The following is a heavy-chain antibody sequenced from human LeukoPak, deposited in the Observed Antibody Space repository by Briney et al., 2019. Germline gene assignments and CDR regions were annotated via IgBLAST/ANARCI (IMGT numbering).Heavy chain of an antibody. Sequence: SETLSLTCAVYGGSFSGYYWSWIRQPPGKGLEWIGEINHSGSTNYNPSLKSRVTISVDTSKNQFSLKLSSVTAADTAVYYCARVGTGSGSYYTDYWGQGTLVTVSS. CDR3: ARVGTGSGSYYTDY. V-gene: IGHV4-34*01. D-gene: IGHD3-10*01. CDR1: GGSFSGYY. J-gene: IGHJ4*02. CDR2: INHSGST.